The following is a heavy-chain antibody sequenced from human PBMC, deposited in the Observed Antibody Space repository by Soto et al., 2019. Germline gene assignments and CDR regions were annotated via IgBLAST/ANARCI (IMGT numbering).Heavy chain of an antibody. CDR1: GGTFSSYA. V-gene: IGHV1-69*13. D-gene: IGHD6-19*01. Sequence: SVKVSCKASGGTFSSYAISWVRQAPGQGLEWMGGIIPIFGTANYAQKFQGRVTITADESTSTAYMELSSLRSEDTAVYYCARVPWQWLGGYAFDIWGQGTMVTVSS. CDR3: ARVPWQWLGGYAFDI. CDR2: IIPIFGTA. J-gene: IGHJ3*02.